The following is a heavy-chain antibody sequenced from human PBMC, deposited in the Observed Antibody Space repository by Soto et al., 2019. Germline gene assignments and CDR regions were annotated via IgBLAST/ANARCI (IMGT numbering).Heavy chain of an antibody. Sequence: SETLSLTCTVSGAPITINYWSWIRQPPGKGLEWIGYIYYSGSTYYSPSLKSRVTISVDTSKNQFSLKLSSVTAADTAVYYCARVVVGPTNWFDPWGQGTLVTVSS. D-gene: IGHD2-21*01. CDR1: GAPITINY. J-gene: IGHJ5*02. CDR3: ARVVVGPTNWFDP. CDR2: IYYSGST. V-gene: IGHV4-59*12.